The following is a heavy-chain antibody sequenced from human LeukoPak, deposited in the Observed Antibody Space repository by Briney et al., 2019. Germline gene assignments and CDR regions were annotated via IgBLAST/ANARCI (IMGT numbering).Heavy chain of an antibody. CDR1: GFIVSNNY. Sequence: GGSLRLSCVASGFIVSNNYMSWVRQAPGKGLEWVSVLYNAGTTYYADSVKGRFTISRDNSKNTLYLQMNSLRAEDTAVYYCAKEYLYFYDYWGQGTLVTVSS. CDR2: LYNAGTT. J-gene: IGHJ4*02. CDR3: AKEYLYFYDY. D-gene: IGHD2-2*01. V-gene: IGHV3-53*01.